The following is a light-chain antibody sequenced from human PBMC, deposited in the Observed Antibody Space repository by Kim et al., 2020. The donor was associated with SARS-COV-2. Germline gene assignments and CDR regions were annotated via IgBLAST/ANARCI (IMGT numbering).Light chain of an antibody. Sequence: SPGQRARITCSGDALPNQYAYWYQQKPGQAPVVVIYKDSERPSGLPERFSGSSSGTTVTLTISGVQAEDEADYYCQSVDSSGAYVVFGGGTQLTVL. CDR2: KDS. J-gene: IGLJ2*01. CDR3: QSVDSSGAYVV. V-gene: IGLV3-25*03. CDR1: ALPNQY.